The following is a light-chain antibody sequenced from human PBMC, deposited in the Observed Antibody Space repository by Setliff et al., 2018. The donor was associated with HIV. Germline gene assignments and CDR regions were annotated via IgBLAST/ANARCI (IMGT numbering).Light chain of an antibody. V-gene: IGLV2-23*02. CDR2: DVN. CDR1: SSDVGGSNY. CDR3: CSYVGSTASVV. J-gene: IGLJ2*01. Sequence: SALTQPASVSGSPGQSITISCTGTSSDVGGSNYVSWYQQFPGKAPKLILYDVNKRPSGVSSRFSGSKSGNTASLTIPGLQAEDDAHYWCCSYVGSTASVVFGGGTKVTVL.